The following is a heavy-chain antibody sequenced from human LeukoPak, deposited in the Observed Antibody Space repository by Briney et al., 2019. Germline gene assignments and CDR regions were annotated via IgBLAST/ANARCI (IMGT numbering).Heavy chain of an antibody. CDR1: GGTFSSYA. V-gene: IGHV1-69*05. CDR3: AREAVYSSSLMAHYYYMDV. J-gene: IGHJ6*03. CDR2: IIPIFGTA. D-gene: IGHD6-13*01. Sequence: SVKVSCKASGGTFSSYAISWVRQAPGQGLEWMGRIIPIFGTANYAQKFQGRVTITTDESTSTAYMELSSLRSEDTAVYYCAREAVYSSSLMAHYYYMDVWGKGTTVTVSS.